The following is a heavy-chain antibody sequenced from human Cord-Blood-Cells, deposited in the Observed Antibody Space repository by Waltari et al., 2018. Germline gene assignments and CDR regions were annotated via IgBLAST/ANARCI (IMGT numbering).Heavy chain of an antibody. V-gene: IGHV3-30*04. CDR2: ISYDGSNK. CDR1: GFTFSSYA. Sequence: QVQLVESGGGVVQPGRSLRLSCAASGFTFSSYAMHWVRQAPGKGLEWGAVISYDGSNKYYADSVKGRFTISRDNSKNTLYLQMNSLRAEDTAVYYCARDSVRILTGSGADYWGQGTMVTVSS. D-gene: IGHD3-9*01. J-gene: IGHJ3*01. CDR3: ARDSVRILTGSGADY.